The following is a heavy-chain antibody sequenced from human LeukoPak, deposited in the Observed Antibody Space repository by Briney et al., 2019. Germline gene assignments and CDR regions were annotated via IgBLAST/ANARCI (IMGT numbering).Heavy chain of an antibody. J-gene: IGHJ4*02. D-gene: IGHD1-7*01. V-gene: IGHV3-30-3*01. Sequence: GRSLRLSCAASGFTFSDYAMHWVRQAPGKGLEWVAVISKDGSDKYYPGSERGRFTISRDNSKNTIYLQMDSLRAEDTAIYYCARDYWWNYDYWGQGTLVTVSS. CDR3: ARDYWWNYDY. CDR1: GFTFSDYA. CDR2: ISKDGSDK.